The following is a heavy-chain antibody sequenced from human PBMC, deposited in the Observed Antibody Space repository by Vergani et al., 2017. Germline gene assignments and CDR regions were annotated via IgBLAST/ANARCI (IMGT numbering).Heavy chain of an antibody. CDR3: ARDRPAVFDY. V-gene: IGHV3-48*04. CDR2: ISSSSSTI. J-gene: IGHJ4*02. Sequence: EVQLVESGGGLVQPGGSLRLSCAASGFTFSSYSMNWVRQAPGKGLEWVSYISSSSSTIYYADSVKGRFTISRDNAKNSLYLQMNSLRAEDTAVYYCARDRPAVFDYWGQGTLVTVSS. CDR1: GFTFSSYS.